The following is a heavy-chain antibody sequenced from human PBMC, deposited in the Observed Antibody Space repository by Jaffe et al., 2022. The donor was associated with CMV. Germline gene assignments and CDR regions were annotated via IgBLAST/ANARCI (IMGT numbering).Heavy chain of an antibody. J-gene: IGHJ6*02. V-gene: IGHV3-49*05. CDR3: TRVGPSPEWLRLDYYGMDV. Sequence: EVQLVESGGGLVKPGRSLRLSCTASGFTFGDYAMSWFRQAPGKGLEWVGFIRSKAYGGTTEYAASVKGRFTISRDDSKSIAYLQMNSLKTEDTAVYYCTRVGPSPEWLRLDYYGMDVWGQGTTVTVSS. D-gene: IGHD5-12*01. CDR1: GFTFGDYA. CDR2: IRSKAYGGTT.